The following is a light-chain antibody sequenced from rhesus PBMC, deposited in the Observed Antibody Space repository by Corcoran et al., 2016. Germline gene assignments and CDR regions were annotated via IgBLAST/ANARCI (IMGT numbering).Light chain of an antibody. CDR1: QGISTY. CDR3: LQYNSDPPT. CDR2: AAS. J-gene: IGKJ3*01. Sequence: DIQMTQSPSSLSASVGDRVTITCRASQGISTYLNWYQQKPGKAPKRLIYAASTLESGVPSRFSGSGAGTDFTLTSSSLQPEDFATYYCLQYNSDPPTFGPGTKLDIK. V-gene: IGKV1-43*02.